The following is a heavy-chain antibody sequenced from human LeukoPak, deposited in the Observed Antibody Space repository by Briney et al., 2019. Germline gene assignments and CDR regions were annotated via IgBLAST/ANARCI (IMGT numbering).Heavy chain of an antibody. D-gene: IGHD6-19*01. J-gene: IGHJ4*02. CDR2: ISGSGGST. Sequence: GGSLRLSCAASGFTFSSYSMNWVRQAPGKGLEWVSAISGSGGSTYYADSVKGRFTISRDNSKNTLYLQMNSLRAEDTAVYYCAKDLFSPAVAGTRAFDYWGQGTLVTVSS. V-gene: IGHV3-23*01. CDR1: GFTFSSYS. CDR3: AKDLFSPAVAGTRAFDY.